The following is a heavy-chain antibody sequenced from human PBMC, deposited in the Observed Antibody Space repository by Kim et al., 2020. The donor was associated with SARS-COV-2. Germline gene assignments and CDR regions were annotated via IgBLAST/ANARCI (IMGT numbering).Heavy chain of an antibody. V-gene: IGHV4-59*08. CDR2: IYHDGAT. D-gene: IGHD3-9*01. CDR1: GDSMTFYY. J-gene: IGHJ1*01. Sequence: SETLSLTCSVSGDSMTFYYWSWLRQAPGKRLEWIAFIYHDGATDYNPSLSSRLTLSIDTARKQVSLTLTNVTATDTAIYYCARHMSPSGRYFYLEDWG. CDR3: ARHMSPSGRYFYLED.